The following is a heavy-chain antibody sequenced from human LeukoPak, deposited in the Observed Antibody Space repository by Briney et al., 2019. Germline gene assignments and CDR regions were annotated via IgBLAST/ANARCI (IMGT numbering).Heavy chain of an antibody. D-gene: IGHD3-10*01. Sequence: ASVKVSCKASGYTFTRNAISWVRQAPGQGLEWMGWISAYNGNTNHAQKLQGRVTMTTDTSTSTAYMELRSLRSDDTAVYYCARGGPNAGSRTYYYYGMDVWGQGTTVTVSS. J-gene: IGHJ6*02. CDR3: ARGGPNAGSRTYYYYGMDV. V-gene: IGHV1-18*01. CDR2: ISAYNGNT. CDR1: GYTFTRNA.